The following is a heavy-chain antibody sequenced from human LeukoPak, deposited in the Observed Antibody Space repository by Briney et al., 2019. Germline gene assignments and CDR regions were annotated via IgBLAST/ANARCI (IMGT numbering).Heavy chain of an antibody. CDR3: ARRGAAAGTSDY. CDR2: ISRNGNST. J-gene: IGHJ4*02. CDR1: GFTFSNYG. V-gene: IGHV3-64*01. Sequence: GGSLRLSCAASGFTFSNYGMNWVRQAPGKGLEYVSAISRNGNSTYYANSVKGRFTIPRDNSKNTLYLQMGSLRAEDMAMYYCARRGAAAGTSDYWGQGTLVTVSS. D-gene: IGHD6-13*01.